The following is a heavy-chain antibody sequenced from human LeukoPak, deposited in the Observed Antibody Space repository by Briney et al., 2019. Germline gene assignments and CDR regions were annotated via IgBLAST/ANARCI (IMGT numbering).Heavy chain of an antibody. D-gene: IGHD3-16*01. Sequence: GASVKVSCKASGGTFSSYAISWVRQAPGQGLEWMGGIIPIFGTANYAQKFQGRVTITADESTSTAYMELSSLRSEDTAVYYCARDGAAIPRGMTRDYYYYMDVWGKGTTVTVSS. CDR3: ARDGAAIPRGMTRDYYYYMDV. CDR1: GGTFSSYA. CDR2: IIPIFGTA. J-gene: IGHJ6*03. V-gene: IGHV1-69*13.